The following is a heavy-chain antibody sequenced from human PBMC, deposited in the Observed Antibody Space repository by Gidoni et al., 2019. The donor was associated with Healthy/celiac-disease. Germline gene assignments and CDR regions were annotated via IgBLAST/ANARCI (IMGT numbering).Heavy chain of an antibody. CDR2: IFSNDEK. J-gene: IGHJ6*02. CDR3: ARILYGDLYYYGMDV. V-gene: IGHV2-26*01. Sequence: QVTLKESGPVLVKPTETLTLTCTVSGFSLRNARMGVSWIRQPPGKALEWLAHIFSNDEKSYSTSLKSRLTISKDTSKSQVVLTMTNMDPVDTATYYCARILYGDLYYYGMDVWGQGTTVTVSS. CDR1: GFSLRNARMG. D-gene: IGHD4-17*01.